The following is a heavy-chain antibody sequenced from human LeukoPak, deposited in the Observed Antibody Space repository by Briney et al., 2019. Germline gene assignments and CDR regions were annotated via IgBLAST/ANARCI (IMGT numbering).Heavy chain of an antibody. CDR1: GFTFSSYA. CDR3: AKNDPADCGGDCRLDY. Sequence: GGSLRLSCAASGFTFSSYAMNWARQAPGKGLEWVSAISGSGGSTYYADSVKGRFTISRDNSKNTLYLQMNSLRAEDTAVYYCAKNDPADCGGDCRLDYWGQGTLVTVSS. D-gene: IGHD2-21*02. J-gene: IGHJ4*02. V-gene: IGHV3-23*01. CDR2: ISGSGGST.